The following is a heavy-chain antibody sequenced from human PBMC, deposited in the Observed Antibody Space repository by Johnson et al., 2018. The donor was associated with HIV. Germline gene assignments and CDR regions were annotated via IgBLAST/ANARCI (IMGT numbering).Heavy chain of an antibody. CDR1: GFTFINYW. J-gene: IGHJ3*02. CDR3: ARGRSSSSTAAFDI. CDR2: MNADGKTT. D-gene: IGHD6-6*01. V-gene: IGHV3-74*02. Sequence: VQLVESGGGLVQPGGSLTLSCAASGFTFINYWMHWVRQAPGKGLVWVSRMNADGKTTTYADSVKGRFTISRDNSKNTLYLQMKSLRGEDTAVYSCARGRSSSSTAAFDIWGQGTMVTVSS.